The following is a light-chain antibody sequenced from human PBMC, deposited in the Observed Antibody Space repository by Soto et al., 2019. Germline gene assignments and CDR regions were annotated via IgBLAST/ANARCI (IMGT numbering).Light chain of an antibody. CDR1: SSDIGAYIY. Sequence: QSALTQPASLSGSPGQSITISCTGTSSDIGAYIYVSWYQQHPGKAPKLMISEVSRRPSGVPERFSGSKSGNTASLTVSGLQADDEAHYYCSSYAGSNNFVFGTGTKVTVL. V-gene: IGLV2-8*01. CDR3: SSYAGSNNFV. J-gene: IGLJ1*01. CDR2: EVS.